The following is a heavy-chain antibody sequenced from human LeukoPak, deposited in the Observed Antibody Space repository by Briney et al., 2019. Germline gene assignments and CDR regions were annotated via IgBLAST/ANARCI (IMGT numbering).Heavy chain of an antibody. CDR3: AKEKVRGVVQD. J-gene: IGHJ1*01. V-gene: IGHV3-23*01. D-gene: IGHD3-10*01. CDR1: RFTFRSLA. CDR2: ISGSGGST. Sequence: AGGSLRLSCGASRFTFRSLAMGWVRQAPGKGLEWVSAISGSGGSTYYADSVKGRFTISRDNSKSTLHLQMNSLRAEDTAVYYCAKEKVRGVVQDWGQGTLVTVSS.